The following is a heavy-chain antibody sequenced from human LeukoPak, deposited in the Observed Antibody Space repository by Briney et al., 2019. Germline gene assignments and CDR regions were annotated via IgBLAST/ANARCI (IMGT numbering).Heavy chain of an antibody. D-gene: IGHD5-18*01. CDR1: GFTFSSYW. J-gene: IGHJ4*02. Sequence: GGSLRLSCAASGFTFSSYWMSWVRQAPGKGLEWVANIKQDGSEKYYVDFVKGRFTISRDNAKNSLYLQMSSLRAEDTAVYYCARDQRGYSLGPKFGQDYWGQGTLVTVSS. CDR2: IKQDGSEK. V-gene: IGHV3-7*01. CDR3: ARDQRGYSLGPKFGQDY.